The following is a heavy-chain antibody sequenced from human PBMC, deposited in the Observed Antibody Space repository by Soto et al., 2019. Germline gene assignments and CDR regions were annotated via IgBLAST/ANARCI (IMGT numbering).Heavy chain of an antibody. J-gene: IGHJ6*03. CDR1: GFTFSSYS. V-gene: IGHV3-23*01. Sequence: PGGSLRLSCAASGFTFSSYSMHRVRQAPGKGLEWLSAISGSGGSTYYADSVKGRFTISRDNSKNTLYLQMNSLRAEDTAVYYCAYASCSGGSCYRTSYYYYYMDVWGKGTTVTVSS. CDR2: ISGSGGST. CDR3: AYASCSGGSCYRTSYYYYYMDV. D-gene: IGHD2-15*01.